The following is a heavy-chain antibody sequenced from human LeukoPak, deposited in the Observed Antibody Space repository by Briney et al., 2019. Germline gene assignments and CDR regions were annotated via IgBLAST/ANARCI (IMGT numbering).Heavy chain of an antibody. CDR2: INTNTGNP. Sequence: XSVKVXCKASGYSFTSYGINWVRQAPGQGLEWMGWINTNTGNPTYAQGFTGRFVFSLDTSVSTAYLQISSLKAEDTAVYYCTRGVLIPYYWGQGTLVTVSS. D-gene: IGHD4/OR15-4a*01. J-gene: IGHJ4*02. V-gene: IGHV7-4-1*02. CDR1: GYSFTSYG. CDR3: TRGVLIPYY.